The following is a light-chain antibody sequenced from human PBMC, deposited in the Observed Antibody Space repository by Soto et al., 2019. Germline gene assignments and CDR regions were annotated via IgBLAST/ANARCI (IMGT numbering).Light chain of an antibody. Sequence: QSALTQPASVSGSPGQSIAISCTGSGSDVGGYNYVSWYQQHPGKAPKLIIYGVSHRPSGVSTRFSGSKSGTSASLAITGLQSEDEAAYYCQSYDSDLSAWVFGGGTKLTVL. J-gene: IGLJ3*02. CDR2: GVS. V-gene: IGLV2-14*01. CDR1: GSDVGGYNY. CDR3: QSYDSDLSAWV.